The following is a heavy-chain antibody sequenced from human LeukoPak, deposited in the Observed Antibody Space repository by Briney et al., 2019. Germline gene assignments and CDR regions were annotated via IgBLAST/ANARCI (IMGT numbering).Heavy chain of an antibody. Sequence: PGGSLRLSCAASGFTFSSYEMYWVRQAPGKGLEWVAVIWYDGSNKYYVDSVKGRFTISRDNSKNTLYLQMNSLRAEDTAVYYCAKDLGGTYYYDSSGYYPFDYWGQGTLVTVSS. CDR1: GFTFSSYE. J-gene: IGHJ4*02. V-gene: IGHV3-33*06. D-gene: IGHD3-22*01. CDR3: AKDLGGTYYYDSSGYYPFDY. CDR2: IWYDGSNK.